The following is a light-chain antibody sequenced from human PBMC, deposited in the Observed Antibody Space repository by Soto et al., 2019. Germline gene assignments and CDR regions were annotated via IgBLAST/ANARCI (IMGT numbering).Light chain of an antibody. J-gene: IGLJ3*02. CDR3: SSYTSSSTWV. Sequence: QSVLTQPASVSGSPGQSITISCTGTSSDVGGYNYVSWFQHHPGKAPKLIIYEVSYRPSGVSNRFSGSKSGDTASLTISGLQAEDEADYYCSSYTSSSTWVFGGGTKVTVL. CDR1: SSDVGGYNY. CDR2: EVS. V-gene: IGLV2-14*01.